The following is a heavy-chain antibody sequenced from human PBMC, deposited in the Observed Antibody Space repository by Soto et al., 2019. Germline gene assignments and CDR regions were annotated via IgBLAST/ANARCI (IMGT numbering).Heavy chain of an antibody. Sequence: SQTLSLTCFISGDNVSSNSAAWKWIRQSPSRGLEWLGRTYYRSKWYNDYAVSVKGRITINPDTSNNQLSLQLNSVTPDDTAVYYCARLIGYNFHSFDYWGQGTLVTVSS. CDR3: ARLIGYNFHSFDY. D-gene: IGHD5-12*01. CDR2: TYYRSKWYN. CDR1: GDNVSSNSAA. J-gene: IGHJ4*02. V-gene: IGHV6-1*01.